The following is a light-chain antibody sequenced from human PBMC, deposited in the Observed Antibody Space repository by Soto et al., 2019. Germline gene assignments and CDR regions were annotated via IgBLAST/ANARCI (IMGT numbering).Light chain of an antibody. Sequence: DIPLTQSPSFLSASVGDRVTITCRASQGISSNLAWYQQKPGKAPKLLIYAASTLQSGVPLRFSGSGSGTEFTLSSSSLQSEGFATYYCQQLNRYPVTFGQGTKVEIK. J-gene: IGKJ1*01. CDR3: QQLNRYPVT. V-gene: IGKV1-9*01. CDR1: QGISSN. CDR2: AAS.